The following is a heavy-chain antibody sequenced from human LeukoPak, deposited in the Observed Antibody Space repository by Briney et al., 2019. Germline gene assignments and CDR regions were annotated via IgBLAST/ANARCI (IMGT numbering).Heavy chain of an antibody. CDR2: IYYSGST. Sequence: SETLSLTCTVSGGSISSGDYYWSWIRQPPGKGLEWIVYIYYSGSTYYNPSLKSRVTISVDTSTNQFSLKLSSVTAADTAVYYCARAEIRITIFGVVINWFDPWGQGTLVTVSS. D-gene: IGHD3-3*01. CDR3: ARAEIRITIFGVVINWFDP. V-gene: IGHV4-30-4*01. CDR1: GGSISSGDYY. J-gene: IGHJ5*02.